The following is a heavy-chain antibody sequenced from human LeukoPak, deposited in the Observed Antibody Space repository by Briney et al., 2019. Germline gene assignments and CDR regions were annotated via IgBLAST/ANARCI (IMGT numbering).Heavy chain of an antibody. Sequence: GGSLRLSCAASGFTFSSYGMSWVRQAPGKGLEWVSYISSSGSTIYYADSVKGRFTISRDNTKNSLYLQMNSLRAEDTAVYYCASLMVRGVIHWFDPWGQGTLVTVSS. CDR3: ASLMVRGVIHWFDP. D-gene: IGHD3-10*01. J-gene: IGHJ5*02. CDR1: GFTFSSYG. V-gene: IGHV3-48*04. CDR2: ISSSGSTI.